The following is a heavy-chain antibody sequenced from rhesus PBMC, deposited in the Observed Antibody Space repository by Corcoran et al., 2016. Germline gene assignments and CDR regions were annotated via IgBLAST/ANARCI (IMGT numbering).Heavy chain of an antibody. CDR2: IGGSSGST. D-gene: IGHD1-44*02. V-gene: IGHV4-165*01. CDR3: ARREEYFDY. Sequence: QVQLQEPGPELVKPSETLSLTCAVSGGALSSNYGSWVRQPPGKGLEWIGYIGGSSGSTNHNPYLKSRVTISTDTSKNQFSLKLSSVTAADTAVYYCARREEYFDYWGQGVLVTVSS. J-gene: IGHJ4*01. CDR1: GGALSSNY.